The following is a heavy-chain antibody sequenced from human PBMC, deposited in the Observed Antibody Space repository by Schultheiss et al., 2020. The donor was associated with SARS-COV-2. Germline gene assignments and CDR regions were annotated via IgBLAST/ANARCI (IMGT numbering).Heavy chain of an antibody. J-gene: IGHJ6*02. V-gene: IGHV3-33*01. CDR3: TRDKKRRALGELSFVEDV. CDR1: GFTFSSYG. D-gene: IGHD3-16*02. Sequence: GGSLRLSCAASGFTFSSYGMRWVRQAPGKGLEWVAVIWFDGSIKYYAESVKGRFTISRDNSKNTLYLQMNSLRAEDTAVYYCTRDKKRRALGELSFVEDVWGQGTTVTVSS. CDR2: IWFDGSIK.